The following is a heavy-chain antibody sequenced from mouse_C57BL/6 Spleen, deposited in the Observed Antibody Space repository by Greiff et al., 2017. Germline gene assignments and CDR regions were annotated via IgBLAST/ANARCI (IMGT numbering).Heavy chain of an antibody. CDR1: GYTFTSYD. Sequence: QVQLQQTGPELVKPGASVKLSCKASGYTFTSYDINWVKQRPGQGLEWIGWIYPRDGSTKYHEKFKGKATLTVGTSSSTAYMELHSLTCEDSAVYFCAGGVLGFAYWGQGTLVTVSA. D-gene: IGHD5-1*01. V-gene: IGHV1-85*01. CDR3: AGGVLGFAY. J-gene: IGHJ3*01. CDR2: IYPRDGST.